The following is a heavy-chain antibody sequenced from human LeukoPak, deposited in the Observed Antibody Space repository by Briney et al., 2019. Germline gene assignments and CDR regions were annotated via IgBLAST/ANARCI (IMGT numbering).Heavy chain of an antibody. J-gene: IGHJ6*02. D-gene: IGHD2-2*01. CDR1: GFTFSNAW. Sequence: GGSLRLSCAASGFTFSNAWMSWVRQAPGKGLEWVGRIKSKTDGGTTDYAAPVKGRFTISRDDSKNTLYLQMNSLKTEDTAMYYCTTQVVPAAPIYYYYYGMDVWGQGTTVTVSS. CDR2: IKSKTDGGTT. CDR3: TTQVVPAAPIYYYYYGMDV. V-gene: IGHV3-15*01.